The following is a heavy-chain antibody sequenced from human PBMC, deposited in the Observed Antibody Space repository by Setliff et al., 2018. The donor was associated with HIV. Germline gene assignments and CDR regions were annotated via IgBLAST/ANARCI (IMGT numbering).Heavy chain of an antibody. V-gene: IGHV1-3*01. J-gene: IGHJ4*02. Sequence: ASVKVSCKASGYTFTSYAMHWVRQAPGQRLEWMGWINAGNGNTKYSQKFQGRVTITRDTSASTAYMELSSLRPEDTAVYYCARGSYRGSGFFVRYFDFWGQGSLVTVSS. CDR3: ARGSYRGSGFFVRYFDF. CDR1: GYTFTSYA. D-gene: IGHD3-3*01. CDR2: INAGNGNT.